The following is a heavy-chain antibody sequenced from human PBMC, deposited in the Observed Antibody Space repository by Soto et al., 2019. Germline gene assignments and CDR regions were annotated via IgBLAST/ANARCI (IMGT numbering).Heavy chain of an antibody. CDR3: ARDPLHRYSYYYYGMDV. CDR2: INPSGGST. CDR1: GYTFTSYY. D-gene: IGHD4-4*01. V-gene: IGHV1-46*01. Sequence: ASVKVSCKASGYTFTSYYMHWVRQAPGHGLEWMGIINPSGGSTSYAQKFQGRVTMTRDTSTSTVYMELSSLRSEDTAVYYCARDPLHRYSYYYYGMDVWGQETAVTVSS. J-gene: IGHJ6*02.